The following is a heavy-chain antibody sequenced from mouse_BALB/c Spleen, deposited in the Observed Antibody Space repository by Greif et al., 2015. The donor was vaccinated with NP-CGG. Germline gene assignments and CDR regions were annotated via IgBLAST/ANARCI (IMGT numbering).Heavy chain of an antibody. D-gene: IGHD2-1*01. J-gene: IGHJ4*01. CDR3: ARHYYY. Sequence: EVKLVESGGGLVQPGGSLKLSCAASGFTFSSYGMSWVRQTPDKSLELVATINSNGGSTYYPDSVKGRFTISRDNAKNTLYLQMSSLKSEDTAMYYCARHYYYWGQGTSVTVSS. V-gene: IGHV5-6-3*01. CDR1: GFTFSSYG. CDR2: INSNGGST.